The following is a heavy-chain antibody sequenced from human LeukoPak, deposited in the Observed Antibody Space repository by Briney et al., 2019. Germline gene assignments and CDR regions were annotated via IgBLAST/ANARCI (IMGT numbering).Heavy chain of an antibody. Sequence: GGSLRLSCAASGFTFSSYSMNWVRQAPGKGLEWVSYISSSSSTMYYADSVKGRFTISRDNAKNTLYLQMNSLRAEDTAVYYCARAMTYYYDSSGYSFDYWGQGTLVTVSS. CDR2: ISSSSSTM. J-gene: IGHJ4*02. V-gene: IGHV3-48*04. CDR1: GFTFSSYS. D-gene: IGHD3-22*01. CDR3: ARAMTYYYDSSGYSFDY.